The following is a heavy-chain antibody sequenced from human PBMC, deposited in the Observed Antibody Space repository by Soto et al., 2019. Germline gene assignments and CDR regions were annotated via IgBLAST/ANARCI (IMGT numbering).Heavy chain of an antibody. V-gene: IGHV1-46*01. D-gene: IGHD2-15*01. CDR3: ARVYCSGGGCYGNDY. CDR1: GYTFTSYY. J-gene: IGHJ4*02. CDR2: ISPSGGST. Sequence: QVQLVQSGAEVKKPGASVKVSCKASGYTFTSYYMHWVRQAPGQGLEWMGIISPSGGSTTYAQKFQRRVRMTRDTSTSTVYMELSSLRSEDTAVYYCARVYCSGGGCYGNDYWGQGTLVTVSS.